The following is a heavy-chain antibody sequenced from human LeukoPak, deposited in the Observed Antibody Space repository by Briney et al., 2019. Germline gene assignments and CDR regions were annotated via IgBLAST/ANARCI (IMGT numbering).Heavy chain of an antibody. CDR3: ARVESNGSGSYIEY. J-gene: IGHJ4*02. V-gene: IGHV4-34*01. CDR2: INHSGST. D-gene: IGHD3-10*01. CDR1: GGSFSGYY. Sequence: SETLSLTCAVYGGSFSGYYWSWIRQPPGKGLEWIGEINHSGSTNYNPSLKSRVTISVDTSKNQFSLKLSSVTAADTAVYYCARVESNGSGSYIEYWGQETLVTVSS.